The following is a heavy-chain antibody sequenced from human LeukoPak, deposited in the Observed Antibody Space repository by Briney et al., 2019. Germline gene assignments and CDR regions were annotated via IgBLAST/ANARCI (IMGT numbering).Heavy chain of an antibody. V-gene: IGHV3-30-3*01. CDR3: ARESLLIFDY. J-gene: IGHJ4*02. CDR2: ISYDGSNK. CDR1: GXTFSSYA. Sequence: GGSLRLSCAASGXTFSSYAMHWVRQAPGKGLEWVAVISYDGSNKYYADSVKGRFTISRDNSKNTLYLQMNSLRAEDTAVYYCARESLLIFDYWGQGTLVTVSS.